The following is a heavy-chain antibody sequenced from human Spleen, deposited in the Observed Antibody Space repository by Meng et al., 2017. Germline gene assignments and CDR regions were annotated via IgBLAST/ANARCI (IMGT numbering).Heavy chain of an antibody. J-gene: IGHJ4*02. CDR3: AKDLVGVTY. V-gene: IGHV3-23*01. CDR1: GFTFSDYT. Sequence: GESLKISCEASGFTFSDYTMTWVRQAPGKGLEWVSAISGSGGSTYYADSVKGRFTISRDNSKNTPYLEVNSLRAEDTATYYCAKDLVGVTYWGQGTLVTVSS. CDR2: ISGSGGST. D-gene: IGHD1-26*01.